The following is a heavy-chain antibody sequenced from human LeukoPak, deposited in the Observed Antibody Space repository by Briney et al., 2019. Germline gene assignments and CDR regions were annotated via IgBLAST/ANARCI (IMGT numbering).Heavy chain of an antibody. CDR3: AREGSYCVGGDCYSFDF. CDR1: GYRFISHY. V-gene: IGHV1-2*02. CDR2: MHAGNGNT. J-gene: IGHJ4*02. D-gene: IGHD2-21*02. Sequence: ASVKVSCKASGYRFISHYIYWVRQAPGQGPEWLGWMHAGNGNTRYPEKFEGRVTVTRDTSSNTAYMDLTSLRSDDTAVYYCAREGSYCVGGDCYSFDFWGQGTLVTVSS.